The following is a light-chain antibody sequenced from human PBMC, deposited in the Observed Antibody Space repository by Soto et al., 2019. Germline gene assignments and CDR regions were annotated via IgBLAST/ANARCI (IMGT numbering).Light chain of an antibody. J-gene: IGKJ1*01. CDR2: KAS. CDR3: QQYNSYWWT. CDR1: QSISSW. Sequence: DIQMTQSPSTLSASVGDRVTITCRASQSISSWLVWYQQKPGKAPKLLIYKASSLESGVPSRFSGSGSGTEFTLTISSLQPDDFAPYYCQQYNSYWWTFGQGTKVEIK. V-gene: IGKV1-5*03.